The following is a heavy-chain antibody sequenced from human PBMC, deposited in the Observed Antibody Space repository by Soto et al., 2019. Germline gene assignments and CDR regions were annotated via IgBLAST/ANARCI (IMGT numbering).Heavy chain of an antibody. J-gene: IGHJ4*02. CDR3: ATISDRGIAAALDS. D-gene: IGHD6-13*01. CDR2: ISGSGGTT. V-gene: IGHV3-23*01. Sequence: GGSLRLSCVASTFTFTGYAMSWVRQAPGEGLEWVSGISGSGGTTYYAESVKGRFSISRDNSKNTLYLHLNNLRVEDTAIYYCATISDRGIAAALDSWGQGTLVTVSS. CDR1: TFTFTGYA.